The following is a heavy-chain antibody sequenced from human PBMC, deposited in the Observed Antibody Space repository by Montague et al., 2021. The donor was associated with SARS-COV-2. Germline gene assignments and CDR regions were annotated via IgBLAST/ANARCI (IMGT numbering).Heavy chain of an antibody. Sequence: SETLSLTCAVYGGSFSGYYWSWIRQPPGKGLEWIGEVNHSGSTNYNPSLKSRVTISVDTSKNQFSLKMNSVSAADTAMYYCARGQVTIFGVLIMLPAAGALDIWGRGTMVSVSS. CDR3: ARGQVTIFGVLIMLPAAGALDI. CDR2: VNHSGST. J-gene: IGHJ3*02. D-gene: IGHD3-3*01. V-gene: IGHV4-34*01. CDR1: GGSFSGYY.